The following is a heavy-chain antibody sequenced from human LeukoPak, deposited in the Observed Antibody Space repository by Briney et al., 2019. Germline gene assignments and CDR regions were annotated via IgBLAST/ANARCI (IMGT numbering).Heavy chain of an antibody. CDR2: IYYSGST. J-gene: IGHJ6*03. CDR3: ARVMGYSNYSVSVADYYYYMDV. Sequence: NPSETLSLTCTVSGGSISSYYWSWIRQPPGKGLEWIGYIYYSGSTNYNPSLKSRVTISVDTSKNQFSLKLSSVTAADTAVYYCARVMGYSNYSVSVADYYYYMDVWGKGTTVTVSS. CDR1: GGSISSYY. D-gene: IGHD4-11*01. V-gene: IGHV4-59*01.